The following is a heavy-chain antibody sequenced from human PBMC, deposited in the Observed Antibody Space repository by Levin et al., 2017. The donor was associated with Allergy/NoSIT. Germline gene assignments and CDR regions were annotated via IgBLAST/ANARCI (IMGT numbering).Heavy chain of an antibody. CDR2: IFHTGST. D-gene: IGHD1-26*01. CDR3: AREKGSGTYKGFDY. Sequence: PSETLSLTCVVSGGSITTTNWWHWVRQAPGKGLEWIGEIFHTGSTNYNPSLKSRVIMSIDTSKNHFSLNVRSVTAADTALYYCAREKGSGTYKGFDYWGQGTLITVSS. J-gene: IGHJ4*02. CDR1: GGSITTTNW. V-gene: IGHV4/OR15-8*02.